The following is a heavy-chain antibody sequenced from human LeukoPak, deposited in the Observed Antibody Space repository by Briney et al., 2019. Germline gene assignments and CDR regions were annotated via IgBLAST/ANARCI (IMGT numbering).Heavy chain of an antibody. Sequence: GSLRLSCAASGFTFSSYWMHWVRQAPGYGLVWVSAINNGGSTTAYADSVKGRFTISRDNAKNTLYLQMNSLRAEDTAVYYCARRAPTRYFDYWGQGTLVTVSS. V-gene: IGHV3-74*01. J-gene: IGHJ4*02. CDR2: INNGGSTT. D-gene: IGHD5-24*01. CDR1: GFTFSSYW. CDR3: ARRAPTRYFDY.